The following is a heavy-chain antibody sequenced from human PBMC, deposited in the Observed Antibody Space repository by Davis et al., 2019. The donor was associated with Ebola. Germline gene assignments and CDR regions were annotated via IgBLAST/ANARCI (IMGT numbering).Heavy chain of an antibody. Sequence: GGSLRLSCAASGFTFSTYSMSWVRQAPGKGLEWVANIKQDGSEKYYVDSVKGRFTISRDNAKNSLYLQMNSLRAEDTAVYYCARDGSLWSGYYVNYWGQGTLVTVSS. V-gene: IGHV3-7*01. J-gene: IGHJ4*02. D-gene: IGHD3-3*01. CDR1: GFTFSTYS. CDR2: IKQDGSEK. CDR3: ARDGSLWSGYYVNY.